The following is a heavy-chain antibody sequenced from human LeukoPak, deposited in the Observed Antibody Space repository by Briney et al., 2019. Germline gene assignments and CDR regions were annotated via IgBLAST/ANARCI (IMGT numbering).Heavy chain of an antibody. CDR2: IYYSGST. V-gene: IGHV4-59*01. Sequence: SETLSLTCTVSGGSISRYYWSWIRQPPGKGLEWIGYIYYSGSTNYNPSLKSRVTISVDTSKNQFSLKLTSVTAADTAVYYCARDRWLGYRGQGTLVTVSS. CDR3: ARDRWLGY. J-gene: IGHJ4*02. CDR1: GGSISRYY. D-gene: IGHD6-19*01.